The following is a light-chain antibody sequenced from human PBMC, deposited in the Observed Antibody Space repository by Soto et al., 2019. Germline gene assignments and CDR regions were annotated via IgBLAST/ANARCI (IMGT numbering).Light chain of an antibody. CDR2: AAS. J-gene: IGKJ5*01. V-gene: IGKV1-6*01. CDR1: EAIRSA. CDR3: LQDYNYPIT. Sequence: AIQLTQSPSSLSASVGDRVTITCRASEAIRSALGWYQQKPGKVPKLLIYAASILQSGVPSRFSGSGSGTDFTLTISSLQPEDFATYYCLQDYNYPITFGQGTRLEIK.